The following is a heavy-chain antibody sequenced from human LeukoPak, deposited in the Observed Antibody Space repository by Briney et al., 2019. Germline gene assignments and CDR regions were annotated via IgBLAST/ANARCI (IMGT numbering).Heavy chain of an antibody. V-gene: IGHV1-18*01. Sequence: ASVKVSCKASGYTFTSYGISWVRQAPGQGLEWMGWISAYNGNTNYAQKFQGRVTMTRDTSISTAYMELSRLRSDDTAVYYCAREGVVPAASNRGDYWGQGTLVTVSS. CDR3: AREGVVPAASNRGDY. CDR2: ISAYNGNT. CDR1: GYTFTSYG. J-gene: IGHJ4*02. D-gene: IGHD2-2*01.